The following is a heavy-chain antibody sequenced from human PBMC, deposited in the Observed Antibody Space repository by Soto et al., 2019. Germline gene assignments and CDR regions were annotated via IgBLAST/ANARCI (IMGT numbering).Heavy chain of an antibody. V-gene: IGHV3-23*01. Sequence: PGGSLRLSCAASGFTFGNYAMTWVRQAPGKGLEWVSGISGSGGSTYYADSVKGRFTISRDNSKNTLYLQMNSLRAEDTAVYYCGKASLLRFLDSSFDYWDQGTLVTVSS. D-gene: IGHD3-3*01. CDR2: ISGSGGST. CDR1: GFTFGNYA. J-gene: IGHJ4*02. CDR3: GKASLLRFLDSSFDY.